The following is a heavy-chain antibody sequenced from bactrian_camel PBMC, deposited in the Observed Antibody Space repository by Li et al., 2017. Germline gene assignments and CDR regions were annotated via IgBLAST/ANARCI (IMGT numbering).Heavy chain of an antibody. D-gene: IGHD6*01. CDR2: IEGDGST. CDR3: AAGGSGFNCLTSARQYNY. J-gene: IGHJ4*01. Sequence: HVQLVESGGGSVQAGGSLRLSCATSGITYSRVCMGWFRQAPGKERDGVAAIEGDGSTWYSDPVKGRFTISRDNAKNILYLQMNNLKPEDAGIYYCAAGGSGFNCLTSARQYNYWGQGTQVTVS. V-gene: IGHV3S55*01. CDR1: GITYSRVC.